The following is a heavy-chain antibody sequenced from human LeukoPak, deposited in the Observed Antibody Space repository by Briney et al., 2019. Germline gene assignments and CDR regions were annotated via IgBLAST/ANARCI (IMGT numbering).Heavy chain of an antibody. CDR1: GGSFSDYY. D-gene: IGHD3-10*01. CDR3: TSPGVAGNQRPYGMDV. Sequence: SETLSLTCAVYGGSFSDYYWSWIRQPPGKGLEWIGEINHSGSTSYNPSLKSRVTISIDTSKNQFSLKLSSVTAADTAVYYCTSPGVAGNQRPYGMDVWGKGTMVTVSS. V-gene: IGHV4-34*01. CDR2: INHSGST. J-gene: IGHJ6*04.